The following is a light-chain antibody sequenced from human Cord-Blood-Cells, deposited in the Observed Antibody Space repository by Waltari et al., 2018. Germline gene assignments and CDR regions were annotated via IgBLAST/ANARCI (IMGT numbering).Light chain of an antibody. V-gene: IGLV1-40*01. CDR2: CNS. J-gene: IGLJ1*01. CDR3: QSYDSSLSGLYV. CDR1: SSNIGAGYD. Sequence: QSVLTQPPSVSGAPGQRVTISCTGSSSNIGAGYDVHWYQQLPGTAPKLLIYCNSNRPSGVPDRFSGSKSGTSASLAITGLQAEDEADYYGQSYDSSLSGLYVFGTGTKVTVL.